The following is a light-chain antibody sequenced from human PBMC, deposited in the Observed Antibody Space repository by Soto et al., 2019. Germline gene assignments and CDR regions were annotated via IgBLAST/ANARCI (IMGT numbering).Light chain of an antibody. Sequence: QSVLTQPASVSGSPGQSITISCTGTSSDVGGYNYVSWYQHHPGKAPKLLIYDVSNRPSGISNRFSGSKSDSTASLTISWLQPEDEADYYCSSYTTSNTRQIVFGTGTKVTVL. CDR1: SSDVGGYNY. CDR2: DVS. V-gene: IGLV2-14*03. CDR3: SSYTTSNTRQIV. J-gene: IGLJ1*01.